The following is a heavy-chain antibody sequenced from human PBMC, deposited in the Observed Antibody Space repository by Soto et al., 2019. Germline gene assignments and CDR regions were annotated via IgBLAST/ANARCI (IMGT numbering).Heavy chain of an antibody. J-gene: IGHJ6*02. CDR2: FDPEDGET. CDR3: AKAFSAMISYGIDV. Sequence: ASVKVSCKVSGYTLTELSMHWVRQAPGKGLEWMGGFDPEDGETIYAQKFQGRVTMTEDTSTDTAYMELSSLRSEDTAVYYCAKAFSAMISYGIDVWGQGTTVTVSS. V-gene: IGHV1-24*01. CDR1: GYTLTELS. D-gene: IGHD3-16*01.